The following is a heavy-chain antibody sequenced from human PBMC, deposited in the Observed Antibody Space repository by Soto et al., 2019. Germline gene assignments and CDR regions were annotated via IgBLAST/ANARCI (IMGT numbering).Heavy chain of an antibody. CDR3: ARFPYCSSTSCAPSVVLA. V-gene: IGHV3-21*01. J-gene: IGHJ5*02. Sequence: EVQLVESGGGLVKPGGSLRLSCAASGFTFSSYSMNWVRQAPGKGLEWVSSISSSSSYIYYADSVKGRFTISRDNAKNSLYLQMNSLRAEDTAVYYCARFPYCSSTSCAPSVVLAWGQGTLVTVSS. CDR2: ISSSSSYI. CDR1: GFTFSSYS. D-gene: IGHD2-2*01.